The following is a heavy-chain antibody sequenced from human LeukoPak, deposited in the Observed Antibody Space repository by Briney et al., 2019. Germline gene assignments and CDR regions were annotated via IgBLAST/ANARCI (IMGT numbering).Heavy chain of an antibody. CDR1: GFTFSNYE. D-gene: IGHD3-10*02. CDR3: AELGITMIGGV. V-gene: IGHV3-48*03. Sequence: GGSLRLSGAASGFTFSNYEMNWVRQAPGKVLEWVSYIVGSGDNKQYADSVRGRFTISRDNAKNSLYLQMNSLRAEDTAVYYCAELGITMIGGVWGKGTTVTISS. J-gene: IGHJ6*04. CDR2: IVGSGDNK.